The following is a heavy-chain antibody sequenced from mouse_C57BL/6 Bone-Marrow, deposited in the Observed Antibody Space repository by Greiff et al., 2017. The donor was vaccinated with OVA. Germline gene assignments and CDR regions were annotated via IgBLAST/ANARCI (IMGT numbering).Heavy chain of an antibody. D-gene: IGHD1-1*01. J-gene: IGHJ3*01. V-gene: IGHV14-4*01. Sequence: VQLQQSGAELVRPGASVKLSCTASGFNIKDDYMHWVKQRPEQGLEWIGWIDPENGDTEYASKFQGKATITADTSSNTAYLQLSSLTSEDTAVYYCTTRFPYYYGSSPFAYWGQGTLVTVSA. CDR1: GFNIKDDY. CDR2: IDPENGDT. CDR3: TTRFPYYYGSSPFAY.